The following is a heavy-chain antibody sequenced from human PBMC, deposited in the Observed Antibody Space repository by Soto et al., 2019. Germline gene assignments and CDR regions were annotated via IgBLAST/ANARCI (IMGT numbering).Heavy chain of an antibody. Sequence: EVQLLESGGGLVQPGGSLRLSCAASGFTFSSYAMSWVRQAPGKGLEWVSAISGSGGSTYYADSVKGRFTISRDNSKNTLSLQMNSLRAEDTAVYYCTKDIATIESRSGMGVWGQGTTVTVSS. CDR2: ISGSGGST. D-gene: IGHD6-13*01. CDR1: GFTFSSYA. CDR3: TKDIATIESRSGMGV. J-gene: IGHJ6*02. V-gene: IGHV3-23*01.